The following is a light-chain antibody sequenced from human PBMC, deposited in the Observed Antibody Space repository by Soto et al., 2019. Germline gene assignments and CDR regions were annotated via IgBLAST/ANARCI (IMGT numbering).Light chain of an antibody. CDR3: EAWDYNLNAYV. Sequence: QSVLTQPPSASGTPGQRVTISCSGSSSNIGSNTVNWYQQLPGTAPKVLIYSNNQRPSGVPDRFSGSKSETSASLAISGLQSEDEADYYCEAWDYNLNAYVFGIGTKVTVL. J-gene: IGLJ1*01. CDR2: SNN. CDR1: SSNIGSNT. V-gene: IGLV1-44*01.